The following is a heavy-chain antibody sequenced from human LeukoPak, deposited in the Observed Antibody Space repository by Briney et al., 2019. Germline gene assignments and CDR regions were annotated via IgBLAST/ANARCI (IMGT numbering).Heavy chain of an antibody. CDR1: GYTFTSYA. D-gene: IGHD5-12*01. V-gene: IGHV1-3*01. CDR3: ARQGYDNWYFDL. Sequence: GASVKVSCRASGYTFTSYAMHWVRQAPGQRLEWMGWINAGNGNTKYSQKFQGRVTITRDTSASTAYMELSSLRSEDTAVYYCARQGYDNWYFDLWGRGTLITVSS. J-gene: IGHJ2*01. CDR2: INAGNGNT.